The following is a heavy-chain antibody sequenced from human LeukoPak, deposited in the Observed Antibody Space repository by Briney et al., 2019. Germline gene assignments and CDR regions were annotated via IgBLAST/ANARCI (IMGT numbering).Heavy chain of an antibody. J-gene: IGHJ4*02. V-gene: IGHV4-34*01. Sequence: SETLSLTCAVYGGSFSGYYWSWIRQPPGKGLEWIGEINHSGSTNYNPSLKSRVTISVDTSKNQFSLKLSSVTAADTAVYYCARDVSYDSSGYYPTPFDYWGQGTLVTVSS. CDR3: ARDVSYDSSGYYPTPFDY. CDR1: GGSFSGYY. D-gene: IGHD3-22*01. CDR2: INHSGST.